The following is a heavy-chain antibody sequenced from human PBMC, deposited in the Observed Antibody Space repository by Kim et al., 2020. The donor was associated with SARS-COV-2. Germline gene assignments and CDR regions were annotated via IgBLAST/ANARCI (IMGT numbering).Heavy chain of an antibody. CDR2: ISYDGSNK. Sequence: GGSLRLSCAASGFTFSSYAMHWVRQAPGKGLEWVAVISYDGSNKYYADSVKGRFTISRDNSKNTLYLQMNSLRAEDTAVYYCTRRCRGYFDWETGGCFDYWGQGTLVTVSS. J-gene: IGHJ4*02. V-gene: IGHV3-30*04. CDR1: GFTFSSYA. D-gene: IGHD3-9*01. CDR3: TRRCRGYFDWETGGCFDY.